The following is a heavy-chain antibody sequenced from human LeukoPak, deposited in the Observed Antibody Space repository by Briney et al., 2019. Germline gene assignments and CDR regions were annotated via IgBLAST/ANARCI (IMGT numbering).Heavy chain of an antibody. D-gene: IGHD3-22*01. Sequence: SETLSLTCTVSGGSISSSSYYWGWIRQPPGKGLEWIGGIYYSGSTYYNPSLKSRVTISVDTSKNQFSLKLSSVTAADTAVYYCATIYYDSSGYSDYWGQGTLVTVSS. CDR2: IYYSGST. CDR3: ATIYYDSSGYSDY. V-gene: IGHV4-39*07. J-gene: IGHJ4*02. CDR1: GGSISSSSYY.